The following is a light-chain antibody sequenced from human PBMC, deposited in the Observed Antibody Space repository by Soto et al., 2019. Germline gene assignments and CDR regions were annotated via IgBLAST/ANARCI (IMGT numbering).Light chain of an antibody. Sequence: EIVMTQSPATLSVSPGERATLSCRASQSVSSNLAWYQQKPGQAPRLLIYGASTRATDIPARFSGSGSGTEFTLTISSLQSEDSAVYNCQQYNNWPYTFGQGTKLEIK. CDR1: QSVSSN. CDR2: GAS. CDR3: QQYNNWPYT. V-gene: IGKV3-15*01. J-gene: IGKJ2*01.